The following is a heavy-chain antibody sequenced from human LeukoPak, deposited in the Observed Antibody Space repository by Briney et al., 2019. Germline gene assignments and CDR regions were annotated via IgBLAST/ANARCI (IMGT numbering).Heavy chain of an antibody. V-gene: IGHV3-23*01. J-gene: IGHJ4*02. D-gene: IGHD3-22*01. CDR2: ITDSGRST. CDR3: ARDRSLYYYDSSGYYYPH. Sequence: PGGSLRLSCAASGFTFSSYAMTWVRQAPGRGLQWISTITDSGRSTYYVDSVKGRFTISRDNAKNSLYLQMNSLRAEDTAVYYCARDRSLYYYDSSGYYYPHWGQGTLVTVSS. CDR1: GFTFSSYA.